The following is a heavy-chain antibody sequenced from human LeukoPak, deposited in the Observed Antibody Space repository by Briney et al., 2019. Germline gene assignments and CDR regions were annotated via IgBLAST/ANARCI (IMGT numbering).Heavy chain of an antibody. CDR3: ARDRIDMDV. CDR2: IRYDGSNK. Sequence: GGSLRLSCAASGFTFSSYGMHWVRHAPGKGLEWVAFIRYDGSNKYYADSVKGRFTISRDNAKNSLYLQMNSLRAEDTAVYYCARDRIDMDVWGKGTTVTVSS. V-gene: IGHV3-30*02. J-gene: IGHJ6*03. CDR1: GFTFSSYG.